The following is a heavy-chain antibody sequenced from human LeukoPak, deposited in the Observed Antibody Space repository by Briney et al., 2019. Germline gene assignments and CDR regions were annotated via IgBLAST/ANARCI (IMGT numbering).Heavy chain of an antibody. Sequence: GGSLRLSCAASGFTFSDYYMSWIRQAPGKGLEWVAYISSSGSTIYYADSVKGRFTISRDNAKNSLYLQMNSLRAEDTAVYYCAAEGYYDNSGSGTAIDYWGKGTLVTVSS. V-gene: IGHV3-11*01. D-gene: IGHD3-22*01. CDR3: AAEGYYDNSGSGTAIDY. CDR1: GFTFSDYY. CDR2: ISSSGSTI. J-gene: IGHJ4*02.